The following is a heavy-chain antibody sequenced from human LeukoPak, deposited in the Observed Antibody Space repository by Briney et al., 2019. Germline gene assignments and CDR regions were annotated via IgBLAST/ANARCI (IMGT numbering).Heavy chain of an antibody. CDR2: MNPNSGNT. Sequence: ASVRVSDTASGYTFTRYDINWVGQAPGQGREWMGWMNPNSGNTGYAQKFQGRVTMTTNTSISTAYMELSSLRSEDTAVYYCARGYSYGYDWFDPWGQGTLVTVSS. J-gene: IGHJ5*02. D-gene: IGHD5-18*01. V-gene: IGHV1-8*01. CDR3: ARGYSYGYDWFDP. CDR1: GYTFTRYD.